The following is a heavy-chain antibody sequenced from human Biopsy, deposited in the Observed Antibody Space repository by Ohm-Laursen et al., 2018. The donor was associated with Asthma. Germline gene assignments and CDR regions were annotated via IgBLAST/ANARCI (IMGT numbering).Heavy chain of an antibody. V-gene: IGHV4-34*01. CDR1: GGSFSSNY. J-gene: IGHJ6*02. D-gene: IGHD1-26*01. CDR3: ARGRSSRVSQWELLVSGGKRAHSYYGMDV. CDR2: THHRGYT. Sequence: TLSLTCAVYGGSFSSNYWSWIRQTPGKGLEWLWDTHHRGYTNYHPLLSRRLTLSVDTAKNPFSLRLTSVTAADAAVYYCARGRSSRVSQWELLVSGGKRAHSYYGMDVWGQGTTVTVSS.